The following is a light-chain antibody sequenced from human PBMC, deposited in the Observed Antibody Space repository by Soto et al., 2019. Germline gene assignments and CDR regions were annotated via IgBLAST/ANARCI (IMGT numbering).Light chain of an antibody. Sequence: QSVLTQPASVSGSPGQSITISCTGTSSDVGGYNYVSWYQQHPGKAPKLMIYDVSNRPSGVSNRFSGSKSGNTASLTISGLQAEDEADYYCSSYTSSSKVRVFGTGTKVTVL. CDR2: DVS. V-gene: IGLV2-14*01. CDR3: SSYTSSSKVRV. J-gene: IGLJ1*01. CDR1: SSDVGGYNY.